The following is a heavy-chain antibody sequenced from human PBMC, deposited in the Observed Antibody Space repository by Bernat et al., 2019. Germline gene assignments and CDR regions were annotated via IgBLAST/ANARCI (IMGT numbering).Heavy chain of an antibody. D-gene: IGHD3-9*01. CDR1: GGSITSSSYY. Sequence: QLQLQESGPGLVKPSETLSPTCTVSGGSITSSSYYWGWICQPPGKGLQWVGICYYSGSTYYNPSLKRRVTISVDTSKNQFSLKLSSVTAADTAVYYCAAYGRYDVLAGYYSPTLDYWGQGTLVTVSS. CDR3: AAYGRYDVLAGYYSPTLDY. V-gene: IGHV4-39*01. CDR2: CYYSGST. J-gene: IGHJ4*02.